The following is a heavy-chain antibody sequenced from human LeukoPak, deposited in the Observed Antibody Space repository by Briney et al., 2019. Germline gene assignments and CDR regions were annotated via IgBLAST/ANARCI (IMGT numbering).Heavy chain of an antibody. CDR1: GYSISSGYN. J-gene: IGHJ4*02. CDR2: IYHSGST. Sequence: SETLSLTCTVSGYSISSGYNWGWIRQPPGKGLEWIGSIYHSGSTYYNPSLKSRVTISVDTSKNQFSLKLSSVTAADTAVYYCARYYGSGAYYFDYWGQGTLVTVSS. D-gene: IGHD3-10*01. V-gene: IGHV4-38-2*02. CDR3: ARYYGSGAYYFDY.